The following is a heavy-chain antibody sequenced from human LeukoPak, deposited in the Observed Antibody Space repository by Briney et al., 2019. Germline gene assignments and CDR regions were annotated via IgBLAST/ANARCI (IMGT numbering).Heavy chain of an antibody. CDR2: IYYGGST. CDR1: GGSISSYY. J-gene: IGHJ6*02. CDR3: ARDHGEGYYYNMDV. D-gene: IGHD3-10*01. V-gene: IGHV4-39*07. Sequence: SETLSLTCTVSGGSISSYYWGWIRQPPGKGLEWIGSIYYGGSTYYNPSLKSRVTISVDTSKNQFSLKLSSVTAADTAVYYCARDHGEGYYYNMDVWGQGTTVTVSS.